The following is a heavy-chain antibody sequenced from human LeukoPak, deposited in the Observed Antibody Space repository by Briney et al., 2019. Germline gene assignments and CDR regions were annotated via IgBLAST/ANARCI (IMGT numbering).Heavy chain of an antibody. CDR3: ARGQEGFDY. V-gene: IGHV1-46*01. CDR2: IYPRDGST. J-gene: IGHJ4*02. CDR1: GYTFTNNY. Sequence: ASVKVSCKASGYTFTNNYLHWVRQAPGQGLEWMGMIYPRDGSTSYAQNFQGRVTVTRDTSTTTVHMELRGLRSEDTAVYYCARGQEGFDYWAREPWSPSPQ.